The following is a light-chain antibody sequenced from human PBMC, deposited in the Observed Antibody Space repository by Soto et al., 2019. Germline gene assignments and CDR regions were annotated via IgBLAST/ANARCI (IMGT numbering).Light chain of an antibody. V-gene: IGKV1-39*01. CDR1: HDIRNS. CDR2: DAS. J-gene: IGKJ5*01. CDR3: QQSYSSPVT. Sequence: IQMTQSPSSLSASIGDRVTIACQASHDIRNSLNWYQQTPGKPPKLLISDASNLELGVPSKFSGTGFGTDFTLTVDSLQPEDFATYYCQQSYSSPVTFGQGTRLEIK.